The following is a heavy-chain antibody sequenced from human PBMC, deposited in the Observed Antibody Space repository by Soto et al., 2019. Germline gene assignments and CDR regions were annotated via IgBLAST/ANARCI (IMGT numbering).Heavy chain of an antibody. D-gene: IGHD2-8*01. Sequence: SVKVSCKASGFTFTSSAFQGVRQARGQRLEWIGWIAVGSGYTNYAQRFQDRVTLTRDMSTATTYMELSRLTSENTAIYYCAADATAWQQMVPSDYWGQGTLVTVSS. J-gene: IGHJ4*02. CDR2: IAVGSGYT. CDR1: GFTFTSSA. CDR3: AADATAWQQMVPSDY. V-gene: IGHV1-58*01.